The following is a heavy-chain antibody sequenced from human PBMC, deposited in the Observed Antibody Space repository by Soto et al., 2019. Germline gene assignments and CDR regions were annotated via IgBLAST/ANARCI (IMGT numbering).Heavy chain of an antibody. Sequence: QVPLVQSGAELKKPGSSVTVSCEASGGTSTIYTITWVRQAPGQGLSWMGRIVPIRGRTNYARSCRGRLTITGATSTRTAYMEMSGLTFEDTDLYYCATEKVGAGRVGVYSWGQGTQVTVSS. J-gene: IGHJ4*02. D-gene: IGHD3-10*01. V-gene: IGHV1-69*04. CDR2: IVPIRGRT. CDR1: GGTSTIYT. CDR3: ATEKVGAGRVGVYS.